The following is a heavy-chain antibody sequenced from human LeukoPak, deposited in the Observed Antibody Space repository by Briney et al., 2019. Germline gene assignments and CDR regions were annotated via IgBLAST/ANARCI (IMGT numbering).Heavy chain of an antibody. V-gene: IGHV4-39*07. D-gene: IGHD6-19*01. J-gene: IGHJ4*02. Sequence: PSETLSLTCTVSGGSISSSSYYWGWIRQPPGKGLEWIGSIYYSGSTYYNPSLKSRVTISVDTSKNQFSLKLSSVTAADTAVYYCARGLGSGLLGYWGQGTLVTVSS. CDR1: GGSISSSSYY. CDR3: ARGLGSGLLGY. CDR2: IYYSGST.